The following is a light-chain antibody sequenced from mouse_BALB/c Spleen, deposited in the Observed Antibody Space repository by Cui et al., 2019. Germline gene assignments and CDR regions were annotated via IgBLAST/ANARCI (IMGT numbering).Light chain of an antibody. Sequence: QIVLTQSPAIMSASPGEKVTITCSASSSVSYMQWFQQKPGTSPKLWIYSTSNRASGVPARFSGSGSGTSYSLTISRMEAEDAATYYCQQRSSYPPMYTFGGGTKLEIK. CDR3: QQRSSYPPMYT. CDR1: SSVSY. J-gene: IGKJ2*01. V-gene: IGKV4-57*01. CDR2: STS.